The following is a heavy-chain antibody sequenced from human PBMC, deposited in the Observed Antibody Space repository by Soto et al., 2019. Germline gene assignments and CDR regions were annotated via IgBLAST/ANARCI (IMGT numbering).Heavy chain of an antibody. CDR2: IYYSGST. J-gene: IGHJ4*02. CDR3: AGFIAARGRGVDY. V-gene: IGHV4-59*01. Sequence: QVQLQESGPGLVKPSETLSLTCTVSGGSISSYYWSWIRQPPGKGLEWIGYIYYSGSTNYNPSLKSRDTISVDTSKNQFSLKLSSVTAADTAVYYCAGFIAARGRGVDYWGQGTLVTVSS. D-gene: IGHD6-6*01. CDR1: GGSISSYY.